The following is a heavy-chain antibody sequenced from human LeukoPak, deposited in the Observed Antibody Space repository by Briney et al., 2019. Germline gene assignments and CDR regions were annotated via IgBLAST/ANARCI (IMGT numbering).Heavy chain of an antibody. J-gene: IGHJ5*02. D-gene: IGHD3-3*01. V-gene: IGHV5-51*01. Sequence: ESRKISCKGSRSSYTSYWMGWVRQMPGKGLEWMGIIYPGDSDTRYSPSFQGQVTISADKSISTAYLQWSSLKASDLTMDYCARISYYFWSGYKSVPNWFDPWGQGTLVTVSS. CDR2: IYPGDSDT. CDR3: ARISYYFWSGYKSVPNWFDP. CDR1: RSSYTSYW.